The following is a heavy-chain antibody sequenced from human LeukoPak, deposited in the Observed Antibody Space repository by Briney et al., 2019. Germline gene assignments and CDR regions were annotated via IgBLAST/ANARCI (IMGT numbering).Heavy chain of an antibody. CDR3: AKVGGYSYGRLLDY. V-gene: IGHV3-23*01. CDR2: ISGSGGNT. CDR1: GFTFSRNG. D-gene: IGHD5-18*01. Sequence: GGSLTLSCAASGFTFSRNGMTWVRQAPGKGLEWVSAISGSGGNTYYADSVKGRFTISRDNFRNTLYLQMNSLRAEDTAVYYCAKVGGYSYGRLLDYWGQGTLVTVSS. J-gene: IGHJ4*02.